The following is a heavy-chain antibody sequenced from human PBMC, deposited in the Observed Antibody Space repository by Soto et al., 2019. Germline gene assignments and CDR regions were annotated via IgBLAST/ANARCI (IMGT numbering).Heavy chain of an antibody. CDR2: INHSGST. J-gene: IGHJ4*02. V-gene: IGHV4-34*01. D-gene: IGHD1-26*01. CDR1: GGSFSSFY. Sequence: PSETLSLTCAVYGGSFSSFYWSWIRQPPGKGLEWIGEINHSGSTNYNPSPKSRVTLSVDTSKNQFSLKLSSVTAADTAVYYCARRPKRGVGATRTDYWGQGTLVTVSS. CDR3: ARRPKRGVGATRTDY.